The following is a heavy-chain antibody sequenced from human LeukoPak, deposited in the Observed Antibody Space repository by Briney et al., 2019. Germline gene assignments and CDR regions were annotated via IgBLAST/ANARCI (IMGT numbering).Heavy chain of an antibody. CDR2: IIPIFGTA. Sequence: GASVKVSCKAPGGTFSSYAISWVRQAPGQGLEWMGGIIPIFGTANYAQKFQGRVTITTDESTSTAYMELSSLRSGDTAVYYCAADLLGAAAYYWGQGTLVTVSS. J-gene: IGHJ4*02. CDR1: GGTFSSYA. V-gene: IGHV1-69*05. CDR3: AADLLGAAAYY. D-gene: IGHD6-13*01.